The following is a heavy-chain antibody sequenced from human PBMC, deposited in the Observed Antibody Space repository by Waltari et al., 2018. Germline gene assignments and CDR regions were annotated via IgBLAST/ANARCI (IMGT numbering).Heavy chain of an antibody. Sequence: QVQLQESGPGLVKPSETLSLTCTVSGASVSSYYWTWIRQPPGKGLEWIGCIYYSGSTEYNPSLKSRVTMSVDTSNNQLSLKLSSVTAADTAVYYCATSHNGWVVGNYYYYVDVWGKGTTVTVSS. CDR2: IYYSGST. CDR3: ATSHNGWVVGNYYYYVDV. CDR1: GASVSSYY. D-gene: IGHD6-19*01. J-gene: IGHJ6*03. V-gene: IGHV4-59*02.